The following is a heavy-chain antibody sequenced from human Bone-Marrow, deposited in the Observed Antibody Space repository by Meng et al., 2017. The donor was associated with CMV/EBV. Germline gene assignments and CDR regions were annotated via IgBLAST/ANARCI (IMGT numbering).Heavy chain of an antibody. J-gene: IGHJ4*02. CDR2: ISSSGSTI. D-gene: IGHD3-22*01. V-gene: IGHV3-48*03. Sequence: GGSLRLSCAASGFTFSSYEMNWVRQAPEKGLEWVSYISSSGSTIYYADSVKGRFTISRDNAKNSLYLQMNSLRAEDTAVYYCASPITYYYDSSDLDYWGQGTLVTVSS. CDR3: ASPITYYYDSSDLDY. CDR1: GFTFSSYE.